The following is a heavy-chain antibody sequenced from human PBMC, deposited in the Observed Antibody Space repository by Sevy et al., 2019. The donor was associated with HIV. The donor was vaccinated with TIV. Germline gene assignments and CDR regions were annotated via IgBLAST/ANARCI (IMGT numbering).Heavy chain of an antibody. CDR3: AAGYTTGWYPGEFDY. CDR1: GFTFSSYG. CDR2: IWYDGSNK. D-gene: IGHD6-19*01. V-gene: IGHV3-33*08. J-gene: IGHJ4*02. Sequence: GGSLRLFCAASGFTFSSYGMHWVRQAPGKGLEWVTVIWYDGSNKYYADSVKGRFTISRDNSKNTLYLQMNSLRAEDTAVYYCAAGYTTGWYPGEFDYWGQGTLVTVSS.